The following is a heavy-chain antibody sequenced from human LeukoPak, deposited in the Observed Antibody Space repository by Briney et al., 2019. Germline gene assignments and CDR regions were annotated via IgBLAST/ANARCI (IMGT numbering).Heavy chain of an antibody. V-gene: IGHV3-74*01. CDR1: GFTFSSYW. D-gene: IGHD3-22*01. Sequence: GGSLRLSCAASGFTFSSYWMHWVRHAPWKGLVWVSRINSDGSSTSYADSVKGRFTISRDNAKNTLYLQMNSLRAEDTAVYYCARDRGYYDSSGYYSGDYWGQGTLVTVSS. J-gene: IGHJ4*02. CDR3: ARDRGYYDSSGYYSGDY. CDR2: INSDGSST.